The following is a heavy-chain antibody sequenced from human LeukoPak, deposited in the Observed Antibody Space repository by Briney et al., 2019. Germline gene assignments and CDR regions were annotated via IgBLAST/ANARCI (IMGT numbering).Heavy chain of an antibody. Sequence: SSVMVSCKASGCTFSSYTFSWVRQAPGQGLEWMGRIIPILGIANYAQKFQGRVTITADKSTSTAYMELSSLRSEDTAVYYCAGAGVGATPDYWGQGTLVTVSS. CDR1: GCTFSSYT. D-gene: IGHD1-26*01. J-gene: IGHJ4*02. CDR3: AGAGVGATPDY. V-gene: IGHV1-69*02. CDR2: IIPILGIA.